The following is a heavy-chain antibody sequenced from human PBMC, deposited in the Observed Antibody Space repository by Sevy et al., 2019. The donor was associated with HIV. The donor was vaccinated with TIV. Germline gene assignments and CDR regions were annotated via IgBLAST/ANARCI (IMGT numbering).Heavy chain of an antibody. CDR1: GFIFSTSP. V-gene: IGHV3-30-3*02. D-gene: IGHD3-10*01. J-gene: IGHJ4*02. Sequence: GGSLRLSCAASGFIFSTSPMHWVRQAPGKGGEGVGILSYDDNDENYADSVKGRFTISRDNSKNTLYLQMNSLRTEDTAVYYCAKDDLGSIDYWGQGTLVTVSS. CDR2: LSYDDNDE. CDR3: AKDDLGSIDY.